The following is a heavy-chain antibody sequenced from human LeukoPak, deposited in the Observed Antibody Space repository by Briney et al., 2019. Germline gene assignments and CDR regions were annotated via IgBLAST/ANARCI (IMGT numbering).Heavy chain of an antibody. CDR2: INPNSGGT. J-gene: IGHJ5*02. D-gene: IGHD1-26*01. V-gene: IGHV1-2*02. Sequence: GASVKVSCKASGYTFTGYYMHWVRPAPGQGLDWMGWINPNSGGTNYAQKFQGRVTMTRDTSISTAYMELSRLRSDDTAVYYCARDVVVGATHWFDPWGQGTLVTVSS. CDR1: GYTFTGYY. CDR3: ARDVVVGATHWFDP.